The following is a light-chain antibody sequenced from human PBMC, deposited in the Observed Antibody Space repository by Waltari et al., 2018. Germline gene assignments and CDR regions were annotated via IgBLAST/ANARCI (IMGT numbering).Light chain of an antibody. J-gene: IGKJ1*01. CDR1: QSISKY. CDR3: QHYVSLPAT. Sequence: EIVLTQSPDTLSFSPGESATLSCRASQSISKYLAWYQQKPGQAPRLLIYHASSRSTGIPDRFSGSGVGTDFSLTISRLEPEDFAVYYCQHYVSLPATFGQGTKLEIK. CDR2: HAS. V-gene: IGKV3-20*01.